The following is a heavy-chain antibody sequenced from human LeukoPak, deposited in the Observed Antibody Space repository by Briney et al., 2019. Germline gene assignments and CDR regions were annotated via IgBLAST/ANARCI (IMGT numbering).Heavy chain of an antibody. D-gene: IGHD3-22*01. CDR3: ARGGYYYDSSGWNYFDY. V-gene: IGHV4-38-2*02. CDR2: IYHSGST. J-gene: IGHJ4*02. Sequence: PSETLSLTCTVSGYSISSGYYWGWIRQPPGKGLEWIGSIYHSGSTYYNPSLKSRVTISVDTSKNHFSLKLSSVTAADTAVYYCARGGYYYDSSGWNYFDYWGQGTLVTVSS. CDR1: GYSISSGYY.